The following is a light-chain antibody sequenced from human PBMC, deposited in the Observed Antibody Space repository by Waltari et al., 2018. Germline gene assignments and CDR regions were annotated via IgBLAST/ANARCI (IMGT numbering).Light chain of an antibody. J-gene: IGLJ3*02. Sequence: QSALTQPAAVSGYPGQPSTISCTGTSGDIGVLHYVSWYQHHPGNVPKLLIYSVSKRPSGVSNRFSGSKSGNTASLTISGLQAEDEADYYCSSYTNSNTWVFGGWTKLTVL. CDR3: SSYTNSNTWV. CDR2: SVS. CDR1: SGDIGVLHY. V-gene: IGLV2-14*03.